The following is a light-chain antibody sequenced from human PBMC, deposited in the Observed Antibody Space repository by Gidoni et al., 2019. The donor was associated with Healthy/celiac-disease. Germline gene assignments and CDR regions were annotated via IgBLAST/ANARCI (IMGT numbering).Light chain of an antibody. Sequence: QSVLTQPPSVSGAPGQRVTIPCTGSSSNIGAGYDVPCYQQLPGTAPKLLIYGNSNRPSWVPDRFSGSKSGTSASLAITGLQAEDEADYYCQSYDSSLSGYVVFGGGTKLTVL. CDR2: GNS. CDR3: QSYDSSLSGYVV. J-gene: IGLJ2*01. V-gene: IGLV1-40*01. CDR1: SSNIGAGYD.